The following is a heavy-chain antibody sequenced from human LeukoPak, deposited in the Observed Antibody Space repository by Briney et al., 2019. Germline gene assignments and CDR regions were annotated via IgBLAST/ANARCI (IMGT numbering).Heavy chain of an antibody. Sequence: PGGSLRLSCAASGFTFSNYAMSWVRQPPGKGLEWVSTISGSGGNTYYADSVKGRFTISRDNSKNTLYLQMNSLSAEDTAVYYCAREFSSSGFFDYWGQGTLVTVSS. V-gene: IGHV3-23*01. CDR2: ISGSGGNT. CDR1: GFTFSNYA. J-gene: IGHJ4*02. D-gene: IGHD3-10*01. CDR3: AREFSSSGFFDY.